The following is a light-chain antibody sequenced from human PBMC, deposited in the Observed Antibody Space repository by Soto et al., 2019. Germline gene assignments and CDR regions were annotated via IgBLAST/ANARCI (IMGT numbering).Light chain of an antibody. J-gene: IGLJ3*02. CDR3: SSYTSSSTWV. CDR1: SSNLGSGFD. V-gene: IGLV1-40*01. Sequence: QSVLTQPPSVSGAPGQRVTISCTGSSSNLGSGFDVQWYQQLPGTAPKLLIYYNDNRPSGVSDRFSGSRSGNTASLTISGLQAEDESDYYCSSYTSSSTWVFGGGTKLTVL. CDR2: YND.